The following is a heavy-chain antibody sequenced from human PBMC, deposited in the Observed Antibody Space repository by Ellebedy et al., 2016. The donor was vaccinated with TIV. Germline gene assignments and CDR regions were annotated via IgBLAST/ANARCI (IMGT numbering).Heavy chain of an antibody. V-gene: IGHV1-2*04. Sequence: ASVKVSXKASRYTFTGYYMHWVRQAPGQGPEWMGWMNPNSGGTNYAQKFQGWVTMTRDTSINTAYMELSRLRSDDTAVYYCARDRTFYGDGSGYYYDTHYYSGMDVWGQGTTVTVSS. CDR2: MNPNSGGT. CDR3: ARDRTFYGDGSGYYYDTHYYSGMDV. J-gene: IGHJ6*02. D-gene: IGHD3-22*01. CDR1: RYTFTGYY.